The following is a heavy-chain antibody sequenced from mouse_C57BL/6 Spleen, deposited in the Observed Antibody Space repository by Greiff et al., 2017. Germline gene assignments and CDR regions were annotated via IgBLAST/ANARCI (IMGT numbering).Heavy chain of an antibody. J-gene: IGHJ4*01. Sequence: EVKVVESGGGLVQPKGSLKLSCAASGFSFNTYAMNWVRQAPGKGLEWVARIRSKSNNYATYYADSVKDRFTISRDDSESMLYLQMNNLKTEEPAMYYCVRMGTFYAMDYWGQGTSVTVSS. V-gene: IGHV10-1*01. CDR3: VRMGTFYAMDY. CDR1: GFSFNTYA. D-gene: IGHD2-3*01. CDR2: IRSKSNNYAT.